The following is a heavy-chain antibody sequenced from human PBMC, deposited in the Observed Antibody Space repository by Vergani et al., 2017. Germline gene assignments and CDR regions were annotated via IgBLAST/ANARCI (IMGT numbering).Heavy chain of an antibody. J-gene: IGHJ6*02. CDR2: ISSSSSYI. CDR1: GFTFSSYS. V-gene: IGHV3-21*01. Sequence: EVQLVESGGGLVKPGGSLRLSCAASGFTFSSYSMNWVRQAPGKGLEWVSSISSSSSYIYYADSVKGRFTISRDNAKNSLYLQMNRLRAEDTAVYYCARGPVTAGYYYYYGMDVWGQGTTVTVSS. D-gene: IGHD2-21*02. CDR3: ARGPVTAGYYYYYGMDV.